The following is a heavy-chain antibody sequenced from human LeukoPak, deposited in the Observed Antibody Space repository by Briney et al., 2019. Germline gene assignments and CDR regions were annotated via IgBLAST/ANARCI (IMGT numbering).Heavy chain of an antibody. CDR2: IYSGGST. CDR1: GFTVSSNY. V-gene: IGHV3-53*01. Sequence: GGSLRLSCAASGFTVSSNYMSWVRQAPGKGLEWVSVIYSGGSTYYADSVKGRFTISRDNSKNTLYLQMNSLRAEDTAVYYCASRVYGGNSVGYYYYYMDVWGKGTTVTISS. CDR3: ASRVYGGNSVGYYYYYMDV. D-gene: IGHD4-23*01. J-gene: IGHJ6*03.